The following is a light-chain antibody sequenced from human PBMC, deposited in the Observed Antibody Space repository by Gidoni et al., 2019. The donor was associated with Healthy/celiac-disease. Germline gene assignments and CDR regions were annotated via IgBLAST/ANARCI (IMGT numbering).Light chain of an antibody. CDR2: GAS. Sequence: EMVLTQSPGTLSLSPGERATLSCRASQSVSSSYLAWYQQKPGQAPRLLIYGASTRATGIPDRFSGSGSGTDFTLTISRLEPEDFAVYYCQQYGSSPPALTFXGXTKVEIK. V-gene: IGKV3-20*01. CDR3: QQYGSSPPALT. CDR1: QSVSSSY. J-gene: IGKJ4*01.